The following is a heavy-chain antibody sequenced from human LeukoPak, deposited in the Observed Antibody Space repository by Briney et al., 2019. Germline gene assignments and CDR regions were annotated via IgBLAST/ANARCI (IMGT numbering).Heavy chain of an antibody. CDR2: IIPILDQT. D-gene: IGHD3-3*01. V-gene: IGHV1-69*02. Sequence: SVKVSCKASGTFTDYSISWVRQAPGQGLEWMGRIIPILDQTDYTQKFHDRVTFTADKSTTTAYMELTSLNSEDTAIYYCVVSGYYFDWFDPWVQGTLVTVS. CDR3: VVSGYYFDWFDP. J-gene: IGHJ5*02. CDR1: GTFTDYS.